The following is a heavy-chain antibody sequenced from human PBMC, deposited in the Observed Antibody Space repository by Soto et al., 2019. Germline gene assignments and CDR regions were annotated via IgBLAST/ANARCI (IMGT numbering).Heavy chain of an antibody. V-gene: IGHV3-23*01. D-gene: IGHD2-2*02. Sequence: GGSLRLSCAASGFTFGSYAMSWVRQAPGKGLEWVSALNSGGDITSYADSVKGRFAISRDNSKGTLFLQMNSLRAEDTAVYYCAKKSCSSTSCYIEYWGQGNLVTFSS. CDR2: LNSGGDIT. CDR1: GFTFGSYA. J-gene: IGHJ4*02. CDR3: AKKSCSSTSCYIEY.